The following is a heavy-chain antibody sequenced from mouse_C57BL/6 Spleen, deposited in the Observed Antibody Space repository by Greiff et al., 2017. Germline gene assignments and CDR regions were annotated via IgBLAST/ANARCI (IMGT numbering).Heavy chain of an antibody. CDR2: ISDGGSYT. CDR1: GFTFSSYA. V-gene: IGHV5-4*03. D-gene: IGHD1-1*01. J-gene: IGHJ4*01. CDR3: ARRGFITTVVDYAMDD. Sequence: EVKLVESGGGLVKPGGSLKLSCAASGFTFSSYAMSWVRQTPEKRLEWVATISDGGSYTYYPDNVKGRFTISRDNAKNNLYLQMSHLKSEDTAMYYCARRGFITTVVDYAMDDWGQGTSVTVAS.